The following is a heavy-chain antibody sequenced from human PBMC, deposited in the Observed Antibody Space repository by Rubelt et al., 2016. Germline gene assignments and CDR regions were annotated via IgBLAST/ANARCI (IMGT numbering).Heavy chain of an antibody. J-gene: IGHJ5*02. CDR2: YYSGST. Sequence: YYSGSTYYNPSLKSRVTISVDMSKNQFSLKLSSVTAADTAVYYCARGSDYEYLWGSRRPGWFDPWGQGTLVTVSS. V-gene: IGHV4-39*07. D-gene: IGHD3-16*01. CDR3: ARGSDYEYLWGSRRPGWFDP.